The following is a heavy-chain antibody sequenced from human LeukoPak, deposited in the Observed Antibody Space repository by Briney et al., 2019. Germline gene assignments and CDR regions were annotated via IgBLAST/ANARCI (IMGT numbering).Heavy chain of an antibody. CDR1: GYTLTELS. CDR2: FDPEDGET. D-gene: IGHD3-3*01. CDR3: ATLRHLWSDRDAFDI. V-gene: IGHV1-24*01. Sequence: ASVKVSXKVSGYTLTELSMHWVRQAPGKGLEWMRGFDPEDGETIYAQKFQGRVTMTEDTSTDTAYMELSSLRSEDTAVYYCATLRHLWSDRDAFDIWGQGTMVTVSS. J-gene: IGHJ3*02.